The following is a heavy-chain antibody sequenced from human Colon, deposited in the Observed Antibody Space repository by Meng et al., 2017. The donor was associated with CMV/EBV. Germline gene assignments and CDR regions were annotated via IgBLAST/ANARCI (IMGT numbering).Heavy chain of an antibody. Sequence: QVQLQESGPGLVKPSDTLSLTCAVSGRSISSTNWWGWIRQPPGKGLEWIGYIYYSGSTYYNPSLKSRLTMSVDTSKNEFSLKVSSVTAVDTAVYYCVRKGTTETYYSDWGQGTLVTVSS. J-gene: IGHJ4*02. D-gene: IGHD1-26*01. CDR1: GRSISSTNW. V-gene: IGHV4-28*01. CDR2: IYYSGST. CDR3: VRKGTTETYYSD.